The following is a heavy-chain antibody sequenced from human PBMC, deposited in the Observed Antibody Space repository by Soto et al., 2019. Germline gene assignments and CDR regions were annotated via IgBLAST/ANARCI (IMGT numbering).Heavy chain of an antibody. CDR2: VSDRGDST. CDR3: ATRAVAHTIPYFDY. Sequence: EVQLLESGGGLIQRGGSLRLSCAASGFTFRRYAMYWVRQAPGKGLEWVSTVSDRGDSTYYVDSVKGRFTISRDNSKNTLYLQMNSLRAEDTDVYYCATRAVAHTIPYFDYWGQGTLVTVSS. V-gene: IGHV3-23*01. J-gene: IGHJ4*02. CDR1: GFTFRRYA. D-gene: IGHD6-19*01.